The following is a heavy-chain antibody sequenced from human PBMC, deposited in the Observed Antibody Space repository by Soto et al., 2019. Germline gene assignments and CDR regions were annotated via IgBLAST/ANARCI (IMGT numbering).Heavy chain of an antibody. Sequence: SATLSLTCTVSGGSISSGGYYWSWIRQHPGKGLEWIGYIYYSGSTYYNPSLKSRVTISVDTSKNQFSLKLSSVTAADTAVYYCARGVDTAMPGNYYFDYWGQGTLVTVSS. D-gene: IGHD5-18*01. J-gene: IGHJ4*02. CDR1: GGSISSGGYY. CDR2: IYYSGST. V-gene: IGHV4-31*03. CDR3: ARGVDTAMPGNYYFDY.